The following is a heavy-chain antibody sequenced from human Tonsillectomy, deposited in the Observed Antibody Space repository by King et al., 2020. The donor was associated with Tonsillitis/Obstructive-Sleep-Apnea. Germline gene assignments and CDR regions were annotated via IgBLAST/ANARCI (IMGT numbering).Heavy chain of an antibody. CDR1: GGSFSGYY. CDR2: ISHSGTT. Sequence: VQLQQWGAGLLKPSEPLSLPCAVDGGSFSGYYWTWIRQPPGKGLEWIGEISHSGTTNYSPSLESRVTMSVDTANNQFSLRLSSVTAADTAVYYCARGRGRVVVVPVYNWFDPWGQGTLVTVSS. J-gene: IGHJ5*02. V-gene: IGHV4-34*01. D-gene: IGHD2-2*01. CDR3: ARGRGRVVVVPVYNWFDP.